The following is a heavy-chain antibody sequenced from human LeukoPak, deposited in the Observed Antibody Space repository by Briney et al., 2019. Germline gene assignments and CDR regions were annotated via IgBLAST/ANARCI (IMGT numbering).Heavy chain of an antibody. Sequence: GGSLRLSCAASGFTVSGNYMNWVRQAPGKGLEWVSIIYPNGYTYYADSVKGRFTISRDNSKNTLYLQMNSLRAEDTALYFCARDNSPSDGYILFDDWGQGTLVTVSS. CDR1: GFTVSGNY. CDR2: IYPNGYT. D-gene: IGHD5-24*01. V-gene: IGHV3-53*01. CDR3: ARDNSPSDGYILFDD. J-gene: IGHJ5*02.